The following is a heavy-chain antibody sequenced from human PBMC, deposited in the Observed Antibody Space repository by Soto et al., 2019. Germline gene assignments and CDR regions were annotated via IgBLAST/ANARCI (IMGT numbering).Heavy chain of an antibody. Sequence: GGSLRLSCAASDFTLINAWVNWVRQAPGKGLEWVGRIQSKTDGGTTDFPAPVKGRFAISRDESKNTIYLQMNSLEAEDTAIYYCTIGLKEAGLRFLEWLFVYWGQGTLVTVSS. D-gene: IGHD3-3*01. CDR3: TIGLKEAGLRFLEWLFVY. CDR2: IQSKTDGGTT. J-gene: IGHJ4*02. V-gene: IGHV3-15*07. CDR1: DFTLINAW.